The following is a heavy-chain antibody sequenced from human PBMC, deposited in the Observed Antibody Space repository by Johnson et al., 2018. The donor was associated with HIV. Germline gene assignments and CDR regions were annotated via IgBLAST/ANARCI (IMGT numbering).Heavy chain of an antibody. J-gene: IGHJ3*02. V-gene: IGHV3-15*01. CDR1: GFTFSNAW. CDR2: IKSKTDGGTI. Sequence: VQLVESGGGLVKPGGSLRLSCAASGFTFSNAWMNWVRQAPGKGLEWVGRIKSKTDGGTIDYAAPVKDRLTISRDDSRNTLYLQMNSLKTEDTAVYYCTTDLASDAFDIWGQGTMVTVSS. CDR3: TTDLASDAFDI.